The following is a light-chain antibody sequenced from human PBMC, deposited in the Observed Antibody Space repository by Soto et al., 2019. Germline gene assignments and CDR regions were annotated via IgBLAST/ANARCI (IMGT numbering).Light chain of an antibody. CDR1: QSVSPSS. CDR3: QQHSNWPLT. J-gene: IGKJ4*01. Sequence: EILLTQSPGTLSLSPGERATLSCRASQSVSPSSLAWYQQRPGQSPRLLIYGASSRATGIPDRFSGSGSGTDFTLTISSLEPEDFTVYYCQQHSNWPLTFGGGTKVDIK. V-gene: IGKV3-20*01. CDR2: GAS.